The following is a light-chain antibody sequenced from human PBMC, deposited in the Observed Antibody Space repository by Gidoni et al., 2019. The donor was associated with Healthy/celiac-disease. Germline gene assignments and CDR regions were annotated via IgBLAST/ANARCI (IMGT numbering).Light chain of an antibody. CDR1: QSVSSN. Sequence: EIVMTQSPATLSVSPGERATLSCRASQSVSSNLAWYQQKPGQAPRLLIYGASTRATGIPARFSGSGSGTEFTLTISSLQSEDFAVYYCQQYNNWPHWTFXXXTKVEIK. J-gene: IGKJ1*01. CDR3: QQYNNWPHWT. CDR2: GAS. V-gene: IGKV3-15*01.